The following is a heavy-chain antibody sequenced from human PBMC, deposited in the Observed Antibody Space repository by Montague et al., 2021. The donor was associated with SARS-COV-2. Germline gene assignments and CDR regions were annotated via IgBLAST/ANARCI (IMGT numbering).Heavy chain of an antibody. CDR2: VSYLGST. V-gene: IGHV4-59*01. CDR1: GGSMSSYH. D-gene: IGHD3-10*01. J-gene: IGHJ5*02. Sequence: SETLSLTCSVSGGSMSSYHWIWIRQTPGKGLEWIGYVSYLGSTNXXLSLKSRVTISLDTSKNQFSLRVTSVTAVDTAVYYCARDVRYYYDQWGQGILVTVSS. CDR3: ARDVRYYYDQ.